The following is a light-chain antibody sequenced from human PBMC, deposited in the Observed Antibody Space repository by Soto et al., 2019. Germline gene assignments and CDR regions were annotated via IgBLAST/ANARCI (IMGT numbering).Light chain of an antibody. J-gene: IGLJ1*01. CDR3: SSYAVSNNFYV. Sequence: QSALTQPASVSGSPGQSITISCSGTSSDIGAYNYVAWYQHHPGKAPKLLIYAVSDRPSGVSSRFSGSKSGNTASLTISGLQAEDEAHYYCSSYAVSNNFYVFGTGTKLTVL. CDR2: AVS. CDR1: SSDIGAYNY. V-gene: IGLV2-14*01.